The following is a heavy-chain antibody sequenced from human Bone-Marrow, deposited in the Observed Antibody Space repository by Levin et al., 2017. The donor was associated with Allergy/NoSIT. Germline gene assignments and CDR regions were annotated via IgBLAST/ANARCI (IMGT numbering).Heavy chain of an antibody. Sequence: PGGSLRLSCAASGFTFTIYTMNWVRQAPGKGLECVSSISGSGTYTFYADSVKGRFTISRDNAKNSLSLLMNSLRAEDPADYYCARDPGEAGGATEGDSWGQGTLVTVSS. V-gene: IGHV3-21*01. CDR2: ISGSGTYT. CDR3: ARDPGEAGGATEGDS. D-gene: IGHD3-10*01. J-gene: IGHJ4*02. CDR1: GFTFTIYT.